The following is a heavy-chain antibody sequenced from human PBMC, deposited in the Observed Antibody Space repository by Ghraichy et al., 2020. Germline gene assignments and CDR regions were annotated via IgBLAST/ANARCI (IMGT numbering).Heavy chain of an antibody. CDR2: IYGSGST. Sequence: SETLSLTCTVSGGSISNYFWTWIRQPAGKRLEWIGRIYGSGSTNYNPSLKSRVTITLDMSTNQFSLNLNSVTAADTAVYYCVREDYGNYFYYYGLDVWGQGTSVTVSS. J-gene: IGHJ6*02. CDR1: GGSISNYF. V-gene: IGHV4-4*07. CDR3: VREDYGNYFYYYGLDV. D-gene: IGHD4-11*01.